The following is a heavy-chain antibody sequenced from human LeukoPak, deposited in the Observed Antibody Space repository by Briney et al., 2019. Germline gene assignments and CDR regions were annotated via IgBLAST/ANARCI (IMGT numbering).Heavy chain of an antibody. Sequence: GRSLRLSCAASGFTFSSYGMHWVRQAPGKGLEWVAVIWYDGSNKYYADSVKGRFTISRDNAKNSLYLQMNSLRAEDTAVYYCARGGVRGYSYGYKNYFDYWGQGTLVTVSS. CDR3: ARGGVRGYSYGYKNYFDY. CDR1: GFTFSSYG. D-gene: IGHD5-18*01. CDR2: IWYDGSNK. J-gene: IGHJ4*02. V-gene: IGHV3-33*01.